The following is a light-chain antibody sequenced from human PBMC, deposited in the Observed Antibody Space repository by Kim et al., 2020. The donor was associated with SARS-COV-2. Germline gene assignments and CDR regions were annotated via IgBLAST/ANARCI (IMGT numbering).Light chain of an antibody. Sequence: LSPGERATLSCRASQSVSSYLAWYQQKPGQAPRLLIYDAFNRATGIPARFSGSGSGTDFTLTINSLEPEDFAVYYCQQRRDWPLTFGGGTKVDIK. CDR1: QSVSSY. V-gene: IGKV3-11*01. CDR2: DAF. J-gene: IGKJ4*01. CDR3: QQRRDWPLT.